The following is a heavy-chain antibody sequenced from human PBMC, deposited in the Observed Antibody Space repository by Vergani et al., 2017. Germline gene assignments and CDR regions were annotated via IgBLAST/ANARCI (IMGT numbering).Heavy chain of an antibody. J-gene: IGHJ5*02. CDR2: IYYSGGT. D-gene: IGHD3-3*01. V-gene: IGHV4-59*01. CDR1: GGSISSYY. Sequence: QVQLQESGPGLVKPSETLSLTCTVSGGSISSYYWSWFRQPPGKGLEWIVYIYYSGGTNYNPTPKSRVTISVDTSKNQFSLKLSSLTAADTAVYYCARGVVTMFGMATGWFDPWGQGTLVTVSS. CDR3: ARGVVTMFGMATGWFDP.